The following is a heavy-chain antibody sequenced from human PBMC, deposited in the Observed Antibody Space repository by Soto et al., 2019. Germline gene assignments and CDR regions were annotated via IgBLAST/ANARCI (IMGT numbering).Heavy chain of an antibody. CDR2: ISYSGAT. V-gene: IGHV4-31*03. Sequence: SETLSLTCSVSGDSLSRRGFYWNWIRHLPGKGLEWIGYISYSGATYYSPSLKSRLTISMDTSKNHFSLNLTSVTAADTAIYYCARQSTITGNYYFDYWAREPWSPSPQ. J-gene: IGHJ4*02. CDR3: ARQSTITGNYYFDY. D-gene: IGHD5-12*01. CDR1: GDSLSRRGFY.